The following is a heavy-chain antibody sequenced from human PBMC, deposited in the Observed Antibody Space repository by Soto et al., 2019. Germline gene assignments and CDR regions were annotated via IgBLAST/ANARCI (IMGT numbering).Heavy chain of an antibody. V-gene: IGHV3-21*01. D-gene: IGHD3-22*01. J-gene: IGHJ4*02. CDR2: ISSSSSYI. Sequence: EVQLVESGGGLVKPGGSLRLSCAASGFTFSSYSMNWVRQAPGKGLEWVSSISSSSSYIYYADSVKGRFTISRDNAKNSLYLQINSLRAEDTAVYYCARGITMIVVETPVYWGQGTLVTVSS. CDR1: GFTFSSYS. CDR3: ARGITMIVVETPVY.